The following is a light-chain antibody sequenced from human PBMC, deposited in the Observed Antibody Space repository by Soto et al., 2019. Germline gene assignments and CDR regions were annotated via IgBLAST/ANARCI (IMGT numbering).Light chain of an antibody. Sequence: DIQMTQSPSTLSASVGDRVTITCRASQSISSWLAWYQQKPGKAPKLLIYDASSLESGVPSRFSGSGSGTEFTLTISSLQPYDFATYYCQQYNSYSVFTFGPGTKVDIK. V-gene: IGKV1-5*01. CDR1: QSISSW. CDR3: QQYNSYSVFT. CDR2: DAS. J-gene: IGKJ3*01.